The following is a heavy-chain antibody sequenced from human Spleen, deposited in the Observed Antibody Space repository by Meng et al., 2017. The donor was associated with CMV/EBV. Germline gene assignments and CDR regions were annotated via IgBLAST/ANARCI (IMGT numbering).Heavy chain of an antibody. CDR3: ARNDYYYGLDV. CDR1: GYTFTDYH. J-gene: IGHJ6*02. CDR2: INPHSGGT. D-gene: IGHD1-1*01. V-gene: IGHV1-2*02. Sequence: ASVKVSCKASGYTFTDYHLHWVRQAPGQGLEWMGWINPHSGGTNYAQKFQGRVSVTRDTSITTAYMELSRLIFHDTAVYYCARNDYYYGLDVWGLGTTVTVSS.